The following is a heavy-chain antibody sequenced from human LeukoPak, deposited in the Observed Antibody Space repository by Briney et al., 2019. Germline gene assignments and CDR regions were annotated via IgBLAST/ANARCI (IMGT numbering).Heavy chain of an antibody. V-gene: IGHV4-34*01. CDR2: INHSGRT. CDR1: GGSFSGYY. Sequence: SETLSLTCAVYGGSFSGYYWSWLRQPPGKGLEWIGEINHSGRTNYNPSLKSRVTISVDTSKNQFSLKLSSVTAADTAVYYCARAIRYFGYYYYYMDVWGKGTTVTISS. D-gene: IGHD3-9*01. CDR3: ARAIRYFGYYYYYMDV. J-gene: IGHJ6*03.